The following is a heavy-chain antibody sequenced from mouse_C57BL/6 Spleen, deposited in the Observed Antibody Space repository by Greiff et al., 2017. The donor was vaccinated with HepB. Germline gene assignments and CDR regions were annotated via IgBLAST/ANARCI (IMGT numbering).Heavy chain of an antibody. D-gene: IGHD1-1*01. CDR2: IDPDTGGT. CDR1: GYTFTDYE. CDR3: TIHYVTTVRFDY. J-gene: IGHJ2*01. V-gene: IGHV1-15*01. Sequence: QVQLQQSGAELVRPGASVTLSCKASGYTFTDYEMHWVKQTPVHGLEWIGAIDPDTGGTAYNQKFKGKAILTADKSSSTAYMELRSLTSEDSAVYYCTIHYVTTVRFDYWGQGTTLTVSS.